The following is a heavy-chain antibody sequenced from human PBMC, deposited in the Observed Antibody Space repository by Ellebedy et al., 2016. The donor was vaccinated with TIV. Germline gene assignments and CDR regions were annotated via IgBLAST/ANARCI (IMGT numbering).Heavy chain of an antibody. CDR1: GGSISGYY. CDR3: ARDPDIYDPFDS. V-gene: IGHV4-4*07. Sequence: GSLRLXCTVSGGSISGYYWNWIRQPAGRGLEWIGRIHSSGSTHLNPSLGTRVTLSMDTSENHFSLKLSSVTAADTAMYYCARDPDIYDPFDSWGQGTLVTVSS. D-gene: IGHD1-14*01. J-gene: IGHJ4*02. CDR2: IHSSGST.